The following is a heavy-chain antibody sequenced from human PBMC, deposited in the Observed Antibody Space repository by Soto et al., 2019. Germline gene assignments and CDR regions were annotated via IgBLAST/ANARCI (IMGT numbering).Heavy chain of an antibody. V-gene: IGHV1-8*01. CDR3: TSRYYYNGMDV. J-gene: IGHJ6*02. Sequence: QVQLVQSGAEVKKPGASVKVSCKASGYTFTSYDITWVRQATGQGLEWMGWMNPNSGNTGFAQKFQGGVTMTRNTSISIAYMELSSLRSEDTAVYYCTSRYYYNGMDVWGQGTTVTVSS. CDR2: MNPNSGNT. CDR1: GYTFTSYD.